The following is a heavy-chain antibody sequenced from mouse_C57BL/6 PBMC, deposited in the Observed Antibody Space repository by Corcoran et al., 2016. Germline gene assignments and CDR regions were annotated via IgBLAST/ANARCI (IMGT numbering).Heavy chain of an antibody. CDR3: APYYYGSSYGYVDV. J-gene: IGHJ1*03. V-gene: IGHV14-3*01. Sequence: EIQLQQSVAELVRPGASVKLSCTASGFNIKNTYMHWVKQRPEQGLEWMGRIDPANGNTKYAPKFQGKATITADTSSNTAYLQPSSLTSEDTAIYYCAPYYYGSSYGYVDVWGTGTTVAVSS. D-gene: IGHD1-1*01. CDR2: IDPANGNT. CDR1: GFNIKNTY.